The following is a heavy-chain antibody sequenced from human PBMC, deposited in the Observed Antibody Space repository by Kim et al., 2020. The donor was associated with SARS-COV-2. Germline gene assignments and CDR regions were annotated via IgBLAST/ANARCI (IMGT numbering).Heavy chain of an antibody. D-gene: IGHD6-19*01. V-gene: IGHV3-30*02. CDR3: AKDLREQWLAYYYYGMDV. J-gene: IGHJ6*02. Sequence: KGRFTISRDNSKNTLYLQMNSLRAEDTAVYYCAKDLREQWLAYYYYGMDVWGQGTTVTVSS.